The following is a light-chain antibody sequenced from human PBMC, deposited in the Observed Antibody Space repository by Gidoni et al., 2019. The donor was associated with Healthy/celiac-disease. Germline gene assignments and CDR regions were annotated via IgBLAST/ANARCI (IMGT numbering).Light chain of an antibody. CDR2: AAS. CDR1: QSSSSY. CDR3: QQSYSTLFT. J-gene: IGKJ3*01. V-gene: IGKV1-39*01. Sequence: DIQMTQSPSSLSASVGDRVTITCRASQSSSSYLNWYQQKPGKAPKLLIYAASSLQSGVPSRVSGSGSGTDFTLTISSLQPEDFATYYCQQSYSTLFTFGPGTKVDIK.